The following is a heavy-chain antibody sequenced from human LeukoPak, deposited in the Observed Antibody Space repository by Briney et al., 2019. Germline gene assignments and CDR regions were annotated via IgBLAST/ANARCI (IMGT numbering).Heavy chain of an antibody. CDR3: ARGDRGYFDY. D-gene: IGHD1-26*01. Sequence: GGSLRLSCAAPGFTVSSNYMSWVCQAPGKGLEWVSVLYDDGSTYYADSVKGRFTISRDNSKNTLYLQMNSLRAEDTAVYYCARGDRGYFDYWVQGTLVTVSS. V-gene: IGHV3-53*01. CDR1: GFTVSSNY. CDR2: LYDDGST. J-gene: IGHJ4*02.